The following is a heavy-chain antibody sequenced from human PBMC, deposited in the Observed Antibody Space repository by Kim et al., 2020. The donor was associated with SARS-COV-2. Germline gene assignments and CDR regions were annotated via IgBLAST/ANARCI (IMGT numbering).Heavy chain of an antibody. D-gene: IGHD3-10*01. CDR2: TYYRSKWYN. Sequence: SQTLSLTCAISGDSVSSNSAAWNWIRQSPSRGLEWLGRTYYRSKWYNDYAVSVKSRITINPDTSKNQFSLQLNSVTPEDTAVYYCARDPRSMVRGVTIHIYGMDVWGQGTTVTVSS. V-gene: IGHV6-1*01. CDR1: GDSVSSNSAA. J-gene: IGHJ6*02. CDR3: ARDPRSMVRGVTIHIYGMDV.